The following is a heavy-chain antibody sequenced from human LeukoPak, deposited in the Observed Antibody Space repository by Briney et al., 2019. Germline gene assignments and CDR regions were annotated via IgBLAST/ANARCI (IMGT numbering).Heavy chain of an antibody. CDR3: AREGTWYVFDY. J-gene: IGHJ4*02. CDR1: GFTFSSYV. CDR2: ISYDGDNK. D-gene: IGHD6-13*01. V-gene: IGHV3-30-3*01. Sequence: GGSLSLSCAASGFTFSSYVMHWVRQAPGKGLEWVAAISYDGDNKYYADSVKGRFTISRDNSKNTLYLQMNSLRAEDTAMYYCAREGTWYVFDYWGQGTLVTVSS.